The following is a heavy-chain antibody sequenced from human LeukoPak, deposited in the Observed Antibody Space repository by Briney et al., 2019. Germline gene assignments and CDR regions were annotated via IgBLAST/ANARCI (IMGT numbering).Heavy chain of an antibody. J-gene: IGHJ4*02. CDR1: GFTFSNYG. Sequence: PGGSLRLSCAASGFTFSNYGMHWVRQAPGKGLEWVAFVRYDETTKFYADSVKGRFTISRDDSKTTLYLQMNSLRTEDTAVYYCAKGPEFWSGYYTHWGQGTLVTVSS. CDR2: VRYDETTK. D-gene: IGHD3-3*01. V-gene: IGHV3-30*02. CDR3: AKGPEFWSGYYTH.